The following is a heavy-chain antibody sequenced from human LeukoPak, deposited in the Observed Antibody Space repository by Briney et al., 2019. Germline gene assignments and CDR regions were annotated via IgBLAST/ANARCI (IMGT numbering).Heavy chain of an antibody. J-gene: IGHJ4*02. CDR1: GLTFSSYG. V-gene: IGHV3-30*18. CDR3: AKEYSYSYYYFDY. Sequence: GGSLRLSCVASGLTFSSYGMHWVRQAPGKGLEWVAVISYDGSNKNYADSVKGRFTISRDNSKNTLYLQMNSLRAEDTAVYYCAKEYSYSYYYFDYWGQGTLVTVSS. D-gene: IGHD1-26*01. CDR2: ISYDGSNK.